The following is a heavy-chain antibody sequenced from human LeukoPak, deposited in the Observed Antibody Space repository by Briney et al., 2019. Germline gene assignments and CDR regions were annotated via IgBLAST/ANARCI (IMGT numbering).Heavy chain of an antibody. CDR3: ARRMRGHSSSWYYWFDP. CDR1: GGSISSYY. CDR2: IYYSGST. J-gene: IGHJ5*02. Sequence: SETLSLTCSVSGGSISSYYWSWIRQPPGKGLEWIGYIYYSGSTNYNPSLESRVTISVDTSKNQFSLKLSSVTAADTAVYYCARRMRGHSSSWYYWFDPWGQGTLVTVSS. D-gene: IGHD6-13*01. V-gene: IGHV4-59*08.